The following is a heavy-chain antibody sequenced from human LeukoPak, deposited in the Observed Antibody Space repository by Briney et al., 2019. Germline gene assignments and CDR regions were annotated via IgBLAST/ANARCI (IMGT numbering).Heavy chain of an antibody. CDR2: ISAYNGNT. CDR1: GYTFTSYG. CDR3: ASLRYYYGSGSYNWFDP. J-gene: IGHJ5*02. D-gene: IGHD3-10*01. V-gene: IGHV1-18*01. Sequence: ASVKVSCKASGYTFTSYGISWVRQAPGQGLEWMGWISAYNGNTNYAQKLQGRVTMTTDTSTSTAYMELRSLRSDDTAVYYCASLRYYYGSGSYNWFDPWGQGTLVTVSS.